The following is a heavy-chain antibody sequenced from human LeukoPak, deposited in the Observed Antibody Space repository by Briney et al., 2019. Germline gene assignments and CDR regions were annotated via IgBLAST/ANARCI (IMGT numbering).Heavy chain of an antibody. CDR1: GFTFNIYT. V-gene: IGHV3-21*01. D-gene: IGHD3-22*01. CDR3: ARGITMIVVVFDY. CDR2: ISSSSTYI. J-gene: IGHJ4*02. Sequence: GGSLRLSCAASGFTFNIYTMNWVRQAPGKGLEWVSSISSSSTYIYYADSVKGRFTISRDNAKNSLYLQMDSLRAEDTAVYYCARGITMIVVVFDYWGQGTLVTVSS.